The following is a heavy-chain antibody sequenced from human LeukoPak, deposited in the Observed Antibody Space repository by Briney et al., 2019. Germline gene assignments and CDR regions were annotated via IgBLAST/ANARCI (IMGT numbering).Heavy chain of an antibody. V-gene: IGHV4-59*01. CDR2: IYYSGST. CDR3: ARGGDLAAAGFDY. CDR1: GGSISSYY. Sequence: SETLSLTCSVSGGSISSYYWSWIRQPPGKGLEWIGYIYYSGSTNYNPSLKSRVTISVDTSKNQFSLKLSSVTAADTAVYYCARGGDLAAAGFDYWGQGTLVTVSS. J-gene: IGHJ4*02. D-gene: IGHD6-13*01.